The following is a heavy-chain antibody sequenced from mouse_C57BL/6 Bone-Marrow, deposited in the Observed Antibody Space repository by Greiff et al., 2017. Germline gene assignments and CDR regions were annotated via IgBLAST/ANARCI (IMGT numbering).Heavy chain of an antibody. V-gene: IGHV1-7*01. CDR1: GYTFTSYW. CDR3: ARSLLWYHYFDD. Sequence: VQLQQSGAALAKPGASVKLSCKASGYTFTSYWLHWVKQRPGQGLEWIGYINPSSGYTKYNQKFKDKATLTADKSSSTAYMQLSSLTYEDSAVYYGARSLLWYHYFDDWGQGTTLTVSS. CDR2: INPSSGYT. D-gene: IGHD2-10*01. J-gene: IGHJ2*01.